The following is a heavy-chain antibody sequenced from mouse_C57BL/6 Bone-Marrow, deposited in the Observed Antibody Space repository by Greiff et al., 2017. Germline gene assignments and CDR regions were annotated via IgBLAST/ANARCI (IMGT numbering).Heavy chain of an antibody. Sequence: VQLQQSGPELVKPGASVKISCKASGYSFTDYNMNWVKQSNGKSLEWIGVFNPNYGSTSYNQKFKGKATLTVDQSSSTAYMQLNSLTSEDSPVYYSNYYSDPRAMDYWGQGTSVTSPQ. V-gene: IGHV1-39*01. J-gene: IGHJ4*01. D-gene: IGHD2-13*01. CDR1: GYSFTDYN. CDR3: NYYSDPRAMDY. CDR2: FNPNYGST.